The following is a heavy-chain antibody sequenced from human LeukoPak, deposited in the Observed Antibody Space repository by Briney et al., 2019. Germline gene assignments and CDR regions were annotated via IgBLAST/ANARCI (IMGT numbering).Heavy chain of an antibody. CDR3: ATPPAYYYDSSGYPDDAFDI. Sequence: GESLKISCKGSGYSFTSYWIGWVRQMPGKGLECMGIIYPGDSDTRYSPSFQGQVTISADKSISTAYLQWSSLKASDTAMYYCATPPAYYYDSSGYPDDAFDIWGQGTMVTVSS. CDR2: IYPGDSDT. D-gene: IGHD3-22*01. J-gene: IGHJ3*02. V-gene: IGHV5-51*01. CDR1: GYSFTSYW.